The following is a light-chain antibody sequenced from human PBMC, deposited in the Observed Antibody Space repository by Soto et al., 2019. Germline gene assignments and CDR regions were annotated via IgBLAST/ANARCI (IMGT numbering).Light chain of an antibody. CDR1: QKISNKY. J-gene: IGKJ2*01. V-gene: IGKV3D-20*02. Sequence: EIVLTQSPAILSLSPGERATLSCRASQKISNKYLAWYQQKPGQAPRLLIFGASTRASGIPDRFSGRGSGTDFTLTIGNLQPEDFATFYCQQSFSRPMYTFGQGTKVEIK. CDR2: GAS. CDR3: QQSFSRPMYT.